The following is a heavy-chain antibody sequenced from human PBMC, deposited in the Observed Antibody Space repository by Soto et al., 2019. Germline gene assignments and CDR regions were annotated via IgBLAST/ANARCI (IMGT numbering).Heavy chain of an antibody. D-gene: IGHD4-17*01. V-gene: IGHV4-39*01. Sequence: QLQLQESGPGLVKPSETLSHTCTVSGGSISSSSYYWGWIRQPPGKGLEWIGSIYYSGSTYYNPSLKSRVTISVDTSKNQFSLKLSSVTAADTAVYYCARQYGKRYFQHWGQGTLVTVSS. CDR1: GGSISSSSYY. CDR2: IYYSGST. CDR3: ARQYGKRYFQH. J-gene: IGHJ1*01.